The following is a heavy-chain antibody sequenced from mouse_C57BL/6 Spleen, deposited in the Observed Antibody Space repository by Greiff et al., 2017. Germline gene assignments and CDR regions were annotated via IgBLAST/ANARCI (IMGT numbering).Heavy chain of an antibody. D-gene: IGHD1-1*01. CDR3: GGGNDSSLDGVAY. J-gene: IGHJ3*01. CDR2: IWWYDDS. V-gene: IGHV8-8*01. Sequence: QVTLKESGPGLLQPSQTLSLTCSFSGFSLSTFGMGVGWIRQPSGTGLEWLAHIWWYDDSYANPALKRRLPISTDTNNNQVFVKNANVETAETTTMYCGGGNDSSLDGVAYWGQGTLVTVSA. CDR1: GFSLSTFGMG.